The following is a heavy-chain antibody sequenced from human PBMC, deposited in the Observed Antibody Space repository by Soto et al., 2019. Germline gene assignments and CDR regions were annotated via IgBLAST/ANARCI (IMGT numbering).Heavy chain of an antibody. J-gene: IGHJ3*02. CDR2: ISYDGSNK. Sequence: GGSLRLSCAASGFTFSSYAMHWVRQAPGKGLEWVAVISYDGSNKYYADSVKGRFPISRDNSKNTLYLQMNSLRAEDTAVYYCARNLPDPYYDSSDDAFDIWGQGTMVTVSS. CDR1: GFTFSSYA. CDR3: ARNLPDPYYDSSDDAFDI. D-gene: IGHD3-22*01. V-gene: IGHV3-30-3*01.